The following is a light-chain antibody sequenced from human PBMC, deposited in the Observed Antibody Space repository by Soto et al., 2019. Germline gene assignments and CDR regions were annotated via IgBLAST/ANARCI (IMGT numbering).Light chain of an antibody. CDR1: GANIGSNT. CDR3: CSYAGTYTWV. CDR2: DDY. V-gene: IGLV1-44*01. Sequence: QSVLTQPPSASGTPGQRVTISCSGGGANIGSNTVTWYQQVPGTAPKLLIYDDYQRPSGVPDRFSGSKSGTSASLAISGLQSEDEAVYFCCSYAGTYTWVFGGGTQLTVL. J-gene: IGLJ3*02.